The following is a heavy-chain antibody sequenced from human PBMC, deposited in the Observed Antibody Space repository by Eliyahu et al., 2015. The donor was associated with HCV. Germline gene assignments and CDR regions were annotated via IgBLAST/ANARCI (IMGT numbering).Heavy chain of an antibody. V-gene: IGHV3-21*06. J-gene: IGHJ4*02. CDR2: ISRSGTYI. CDR3: ARDFSGEDDY. D-gene: IGHD2/OR15-2a*01. CDR1: GFIFRSYS. Sequence: EVQLVESGGGLVKPGGSLRVSCAASGFIFRSYSMNWVRQAPGKGLEWVSFISRSGTYIYYADSVRGRFTISRDDAENSLYLQMNSLRAEDTAVYYCARDFSGEDDYWGQGILVTVSS.